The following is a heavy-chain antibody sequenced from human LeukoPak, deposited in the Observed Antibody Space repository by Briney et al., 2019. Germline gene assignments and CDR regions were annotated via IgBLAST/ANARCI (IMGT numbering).Heavy chain of an antibody. CDR2: IYYSGST. Sequence: SETLSLTCTVSGGSISSYYWSWIRQPPGKGLEWIGYIYYSGSTNYNPSLKSRVTISVDTSKNQFSLKLSSVTAADTAVYYCARGVEMATIIHDFWGQGTLVTVSS. CDR3: ARGVEMATIIHDF. CDR1: GGSISSYY. V-gene: IGHV4-59*01. D-gene: IGHD5-24*01. J-gene: IGHJ4*02.